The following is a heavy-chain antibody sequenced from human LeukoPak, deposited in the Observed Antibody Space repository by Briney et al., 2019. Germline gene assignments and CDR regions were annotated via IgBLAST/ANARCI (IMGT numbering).Heavy chain of an antibody. D-gene: IGHD3-16*01. CDR2: IYYSGST. V-gene: IGHV4-38-2*01. Sequence: PGGSLRLSCAASGFTFSNSPMSWVRQSPGKGLEWIGSIYYSGSTYYNPSLKSRVTISVDTSKNQFSLKLSSVTAADTAVYYCARVSKGLGYFDYWGQGTLVTVSS. CDR3: ARVSKGLGYFDY. J-gene: IGHJ4*02. CDR1: GFTFSNSPM.